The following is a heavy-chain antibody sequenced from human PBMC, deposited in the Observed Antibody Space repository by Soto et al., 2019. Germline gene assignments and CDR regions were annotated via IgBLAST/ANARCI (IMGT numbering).Heavy chain of an antibody. V-gene: IGHV4-30-2*01. CDR2: IYHSGGT. Sequence: QLQLQESGSGLVTPSQTLSLTCAVSGGSISSGGYSWGWIRQPPGKGLEWIGYIYHSGGTYYNQSLKSRVTISGDRAKNQFSLKLRSVTAADTAVYYCATVPDYWGQGTLVTVSS. J-gene: IGHJ4*02. CDR3: ATVPDY. CDR1: GGSISSGGYS.